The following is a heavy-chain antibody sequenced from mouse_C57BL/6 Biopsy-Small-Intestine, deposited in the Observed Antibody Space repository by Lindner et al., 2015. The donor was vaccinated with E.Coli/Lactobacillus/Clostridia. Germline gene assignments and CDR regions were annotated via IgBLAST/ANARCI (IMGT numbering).Heavy chain of an antibody. CDR3: ARDRTTTVVDAMDY. J-gene: IGHJ4*01. D-gene: IGHD1-1*01. CDR1: GFTFSDYG. V-gene: IGHV5-17*01. CDR2: ISSGSSTI. Sequence: VQLQESGEALVKPGGSLKLSCAASGFTFSDYGMHWVRQAPEKGLEWVAYISSGSSTIYYADTVKGRFTISRDNAKNTLYLQMTSLRSEDTAMYYCARDRTTTVVDAMDYWGQGTSVTVSS.